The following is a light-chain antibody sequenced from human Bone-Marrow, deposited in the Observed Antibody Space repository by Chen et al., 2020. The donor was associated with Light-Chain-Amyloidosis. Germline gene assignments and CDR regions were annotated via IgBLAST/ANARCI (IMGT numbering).Light chain of an antibody. CDR2: GSS. CDR1: QTISSNY. V-gene: IGKV3-20*01. CDR3: QQYGTSPLT. Sequence: EIVLTQSPVTRSLSPGEGANLPCRASQTISSNYLTWYQQKFGQAPRLLIYGSSSRATGIPDRFTGSGSGTDFTLTINRLAPEDFAMYYCQQYGTSPLTFGGGTKVEIK. J-gene: IGKJ4*01.